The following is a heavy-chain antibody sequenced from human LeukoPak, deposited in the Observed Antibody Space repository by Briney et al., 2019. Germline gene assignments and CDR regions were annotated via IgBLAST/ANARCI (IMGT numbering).Heavy chain of an antibody. J-gene: IGHJ4*02. CDR3: YAATITRYFDY. CDR1: GFTFSNAW. CDR2: IKSKTDGGTT. V-gene: IGHV3-15*01. Sequence: GVSLRLSCSASGFTFSNAWMSWVRQAPGKGLEWVGRIKSKTDGGTTDYAGPVQFSFTISRDDSKNPLYLQMNSLQTEDTAVYYCYAATITRYFDYWGQGTLVTVSS. D-gene: IGHD5-24*01.